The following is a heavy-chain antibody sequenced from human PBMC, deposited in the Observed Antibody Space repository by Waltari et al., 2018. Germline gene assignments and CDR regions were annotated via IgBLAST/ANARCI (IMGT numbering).Heavy chain of an antibody. CDR2: INHSGST. CDR3: ARIREMGTVNYFDF. J-gene: IGHJ4*01. V-gene: IGHV4-34*02. Sequence: QVQLQQWGARLLKPSATMSLTCAVYGGTFRDYCWSWIRQPTGKGLEWIGEINHSGSTNYNPSLQSRVTISVDTSNNQFSLKLSSVTAADTAVYYGARIREMGTVNYFDFWSHGTLLTVSS. CDR1: GGTFRDYC. D-gene: IGHD7-27*01.